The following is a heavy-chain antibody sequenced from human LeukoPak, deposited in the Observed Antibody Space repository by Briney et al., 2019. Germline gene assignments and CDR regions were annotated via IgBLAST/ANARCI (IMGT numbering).Heavy chain of an antibody. D-gene: IGHD1-26*01. Sequence: GGSLRLSCAASGFTFSSYEMNWVRQAPGKGLEWVSYISSSGSTIYYADSVKGRFTISRDNAKNSLYLQMNSLRAEDTAVYYCAREIGGSYSHYYYYYMDVWGKGTTVTISS. CDR1: GFTFSSYE. V-gene: IGHV3-48*03. CDR3: AREIGGSYSHYYYYYMDV. CDR2: ISSSGSTI. J-gene: IGHJ6*03.